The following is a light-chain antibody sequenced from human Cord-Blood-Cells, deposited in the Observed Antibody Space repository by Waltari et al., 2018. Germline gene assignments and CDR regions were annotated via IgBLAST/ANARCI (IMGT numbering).Light chain of an antibody. V-gene: IGLV2-14*01. CDR1: SSDVGGYNY. CDR3: SSYTSSSTRVV. CDR2: DVS. J-gene: IGLJ2*01. Sequence: SALTQPASVSGSPGQSITISCTGTSSDVGGYNYVSWYQQHPGKAPKLMIYDVSNRPSVVSNRFSGAKSGNTACLTISGLQAEDEADYYCSSYTSSSTRVVFGRGTKLTVL.